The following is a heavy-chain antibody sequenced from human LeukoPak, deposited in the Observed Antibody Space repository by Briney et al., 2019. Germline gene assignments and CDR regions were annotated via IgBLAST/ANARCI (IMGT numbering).Heavy chain of an antibody. CDR3: ARDTYYYGSGSLFDY. J-gene: IGHJ4*02. CDR1: GGSISSSSYY. V-gene: IGHV4-39*07. D-gene: IGHD3-10*01. CDR2: IYTSGSS. Sequence: SETLSLTCTVSGGSISSSSYYWGWIRQPPGKGLEWIGRIYTSGSSNYNPSLKSRVTMSVDTSKNQFSLKLSSVTAADTAVYYCARDTYYYGSGSLFDYWGQGTLVTVSS.